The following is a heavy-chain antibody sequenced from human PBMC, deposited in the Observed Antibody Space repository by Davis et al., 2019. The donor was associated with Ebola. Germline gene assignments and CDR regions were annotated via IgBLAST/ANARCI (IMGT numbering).Heavy chain of an antibody. J-gene: IGHJ4*02. CDR3: ARAVPATQNLDY. V-gene: IGHV1-2*02. D-gene: IGHD2-15*01. Sequence: AASVKVSCKASGYTFTAYYIHWVRRAPGQGLEWMGWINPNSGGTNNAQKFQGRVTMTRDTSFSTAYMELNSLRPDDTAVYYCARAVPATQNLDYWGQGTLVTVSS. CDR1: GYTFTAYY. CDR2: INPNSGGT.